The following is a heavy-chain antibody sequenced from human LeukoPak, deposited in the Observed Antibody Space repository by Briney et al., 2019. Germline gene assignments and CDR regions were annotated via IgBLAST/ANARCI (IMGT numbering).Heavy chain of an antibody. CDR3: AREVGRGFDY. CDR1: GYTFTSYG. CDR2: ISVYVGNT. D-gene: IGHD1-26*01. J-gene: IGHJ4*02. Sequence: ASVKVSCKASGYTFTSYGITWVRQAPGQGLEWMGWISVYVGNTNYSQNFQDRVTMTTDTSTSTAYMELRSLRSDDTAVYYCAREVGRGFDYWGQGTLVTVSS. V-gene: IGHV1-18*01.